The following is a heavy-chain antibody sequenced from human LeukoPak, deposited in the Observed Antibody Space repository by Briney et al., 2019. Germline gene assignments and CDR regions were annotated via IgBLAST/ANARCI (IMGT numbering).Heavy chain of an antibody. CDR1: GFTFSDYY. CDR2: ISSSGSTI. V-gene: IGHV3-11*04. D-gene: IGHD2-2*01. Sequence: GSLRLSCAASGFTFSDYYMSWIRQAPGKGLEWVSYISSSGSTIYYADSVKGRFTISRDNSKNTLYLQVNSLRAEDTAVYFCAKDVPAAYFDYWGQGTLVTVSS. J-gene: IGHJ4*02. CDR3: AKDVPAAYFDY.